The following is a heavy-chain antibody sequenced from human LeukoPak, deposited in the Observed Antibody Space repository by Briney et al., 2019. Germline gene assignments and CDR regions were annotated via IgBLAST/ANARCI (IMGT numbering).Heavy chain of an antibody. V-gene: IGHV4-4*02. CDR2: VSLSGLT. D-gene: IGHD2-8*01. J-gene: IGHJ4*02. CDR3: SRENGAFSPFGY. Sequence: SGTLSLTCGLSGGSITSTNSWSWVRQPPGQGLEWIGKVSLSGLTNYNPSLRSPVITALDTSKNHLCLHLSSVTAADTALCYCSRENGAFSPFGYCGQGYLVSVLS. CDR1: GGSITSTNS.